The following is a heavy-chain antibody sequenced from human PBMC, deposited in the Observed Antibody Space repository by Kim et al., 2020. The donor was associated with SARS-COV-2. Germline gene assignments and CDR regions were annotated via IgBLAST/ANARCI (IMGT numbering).Heavy chain of an antibody. CDR1: GGSVSNDNYY. CDR2: IYYSGSA. Sequence: SETLSLTCTVSGGSVSNDNYYWSWIRQPPGKGLEWIGYIYYSGSASYNPSLKSRVTISVDTARNQFSLKLTSVTAADTAAEYCASGVWGKPVDGTEVAWG. V-gene: IGHV4-61*01. CDR3: ASGVWGKPVDGTEVA. D-gene: IGHD6-19*01. J-gene: IGHJ5*01.